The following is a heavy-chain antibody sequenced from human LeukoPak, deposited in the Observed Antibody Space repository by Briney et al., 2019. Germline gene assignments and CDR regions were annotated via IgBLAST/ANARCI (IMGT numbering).Heavy chain of an antibody. V-gene: IGHV4-4*07. CDR3: AREQWLVRSPYYFDY. D-gene: IGHD6-19*01. CDR2: IYTSGST. CDR1: GGSISSYY. J-gene: IGHJ4*02. Sequence: SETLSLTCTVSGGSISSYYWSWIRQPAGKGLEWIGRIYTSGSTNYNPSLKSQVTMSVDTPKNQFSLKLSSVTAADTAVYYCAREQWLVRSPYYFDYWGQGTLVTVSS.